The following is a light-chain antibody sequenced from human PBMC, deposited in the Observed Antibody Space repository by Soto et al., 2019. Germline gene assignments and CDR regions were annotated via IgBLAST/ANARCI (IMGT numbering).Light chain of an antibody. CDR1: QSVSSTY. CDR2: GPS. J-gene: IGKJ1*01. V-gene: IGKV3-20*01. CDR3: QQYGSSPWT. Sequence: IVFTQSPCTLSLSPGERATLSCRASQSVSSTYLAWYQQKPGQAPRLLLYGPSSRATGIPDRFSGSGSGTDFTLTISRLEPEDFAVYYCQQYGSSPWTFGQGTKVDIK.